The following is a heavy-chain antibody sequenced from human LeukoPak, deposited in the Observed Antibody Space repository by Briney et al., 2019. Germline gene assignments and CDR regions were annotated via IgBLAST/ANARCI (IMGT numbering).Heavy chain of an antibody. V-gene: IGHV3-30*04. CDR3: ARDSRQIAVAGIIYYYYMDV. CDR2: ISYDGSNK. D-gene: IGHD6-19*01. J-gene: IGHJ6*03. Sequence: PGGSLRLSCAASGFTFSSYAMHWVRQAPGKGLEWVAVISYDGSNKYYADSVKGRFTISRDNSKNTLYLQMNSLRAEDTAVYYCARDSRQIAVAGIIYYYYMDVWGKGTTVTVSS. CDR1: GFTFSSYA.